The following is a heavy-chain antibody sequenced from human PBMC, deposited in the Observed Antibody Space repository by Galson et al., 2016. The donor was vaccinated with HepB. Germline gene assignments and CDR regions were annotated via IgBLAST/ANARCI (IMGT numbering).Heavy chain of an antibody. CDR2: IIPMFEIP. CDR3: ARGILEQLAYY. Sequence: SVKVSCKVSGGTFSSYDVSWVRQAPGQGLEWVGGIIPMFEIPNYAQRFQGRVTIIADKSTSTVYMELSSLTSEDTAVYYCARGILEQLAYYWGQGTTVTVSS. D-gene: IGHD6-13*01. V-gene: IGHV1-69*10. J-gene: IGHJ4*02. CDR1: GGTFSSYD.